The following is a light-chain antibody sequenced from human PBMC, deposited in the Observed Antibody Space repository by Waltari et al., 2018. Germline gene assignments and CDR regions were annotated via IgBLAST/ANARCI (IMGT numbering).Light chain of an antibody. CDR3: SSYRRSSTYVL. J-gene: IGLJ2*01. V-gene: IGLV2-14*03. CDR1: SSDVGGYNF. Sequence: QSALTQPASVSGSPGQSITISCSGISSDVGGYNFVSWYQQHPGKAPKLLIFDVSNLPSGFFNRFSGSKSGNTAALTISGLQPEDEADYYCSSYRRSSTYVLLGGGTKLTVL. CDR2: DVS.